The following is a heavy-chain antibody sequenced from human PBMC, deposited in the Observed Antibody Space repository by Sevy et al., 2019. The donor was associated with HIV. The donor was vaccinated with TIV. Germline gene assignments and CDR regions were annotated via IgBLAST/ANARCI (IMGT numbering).Heavy chain of an antibody. V-gene: IGHV5-51*01. J-gene: IGHJ3*02. D-gene: IGHD2-15*01. CDR3: ARHWPGEDIVVEVSALAFDM. CDR1: GYSFTSYW. CDR2: IYPGDCDT. Sequence: GESLKISCKGSGYSFTSYWIGWVRQMPGKGLEWMGIIYPGDCDTRYSPSFQGQVTISADKSISTAYLQVSSLKASDTAMYYCARHWPGEDIVVEVSALAFDMWGQGTMVTVSS.